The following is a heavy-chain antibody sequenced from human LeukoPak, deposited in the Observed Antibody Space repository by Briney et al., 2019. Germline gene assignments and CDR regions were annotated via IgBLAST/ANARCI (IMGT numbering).Heavy chain of an antibody. J-gene: IGHJ6*02. Sequence: GGSLRLSCAASGFTFSSYWMSWVRQAPGKGLEWVANIKQDGSEKYYVDSVKGQFTISRDNAKNSLYLQMNSLRAEDTAVYYCARGIAARGDYYYYYGMDVWGQGTTVTVSS. V-gene: IGHV3-7*01. CDR1: GFTFSSYW. CDR2: IKQDGSEK. CDR3: ARGIAARGDYYYYYGMDV. D-gene: IGHD6-6*01.